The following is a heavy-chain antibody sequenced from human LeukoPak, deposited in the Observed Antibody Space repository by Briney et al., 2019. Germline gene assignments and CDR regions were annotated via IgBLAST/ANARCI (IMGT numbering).Heavy chain of an antibody. CDR3: ARTTEDCSSTSCYQYWFDP. CDR2: IYYSGST. J-gene: IGHJ5*02. V-gene: IGHV4-59*01. Sequence: PSETLSLTCTVSGGSISNYYWSWIRQPPGKGLEWVGYIYYSGSTNYNPSLKSRVTISVDTSKNQFSLKLNSVTAADTAVYYCARTTEDCSSTSCYQYWFDPWGQGTLVTVSS. D-gene: IGHD2-2*01. CDR1: GGSISNYY.